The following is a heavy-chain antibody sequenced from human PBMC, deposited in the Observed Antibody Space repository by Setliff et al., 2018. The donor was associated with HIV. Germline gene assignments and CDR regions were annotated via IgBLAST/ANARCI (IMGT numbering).Heavy chain of an antibody. CDR3: ARQYNRQYGMDV. D-gene: IGHD1-20*01. Sequence: SETLSLSCAVSGYSISSGYYWGWIRQPPGKGLEWIGSIYHSGSTYYNPSLKSRVTISVDTSRNQFSLKLSSVTAADTAVYYCARQYNRQYGMDVWGQGTTVTVSS. V-gene: IGHV4-38-2*01. J-gene: IGHJ6*02. CDR1: GYSISSGYY. CDR2: IYHSGST.